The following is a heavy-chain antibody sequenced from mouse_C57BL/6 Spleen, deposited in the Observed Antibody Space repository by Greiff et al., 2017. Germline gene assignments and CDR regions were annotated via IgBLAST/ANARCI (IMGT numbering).Heavy chain of an antibody. CDR1: GFTFSDAW. CDR3: RPLWLRPWRGYYYAMDY. J-gene: IGHJ4*01. Sequence: DVKLVESGGGLVQPGGSMKLSCAASGFTFSDAWMDWVRQSPEKGLEWVAEIRNKANNHATYYAESVKGRFTISRDDSKSSVYLQMNSLRAEDTGIYYCRPLWLRPWRGYYYAMDYWGQGTSVTVSS. V-gene: IGHV6-6*01. D-gene: IGHD2-2*01. CDR2: IRNKANNHAT.